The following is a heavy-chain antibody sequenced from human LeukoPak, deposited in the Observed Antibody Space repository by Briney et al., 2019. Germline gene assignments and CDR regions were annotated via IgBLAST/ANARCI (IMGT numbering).Heavy chain of an antibody. Sequence: SETLCLTCSVSGGSISSSSYYWGWIRQPPGKGLEWIGSIYYSGTTYYNPSLKSRVTISVDTSKNQFSLKLSSVTAADTAVYYCARSGYFLYYFDYWGQRTLDTLSS. CDR1: GGSISSSSYY. V-gene: IGHV4-39*01. J-gene: IGHJ4*02. D-gene: IGHD3-3*01. CDR2: IYYSGTT. CDR3: ARSGYFLYYFDY.